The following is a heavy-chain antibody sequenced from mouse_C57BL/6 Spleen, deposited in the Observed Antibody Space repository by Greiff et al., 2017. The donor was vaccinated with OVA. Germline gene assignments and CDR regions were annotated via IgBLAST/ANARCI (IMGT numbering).Heavy chain of an antibody. CDR2: ISGGGGNT. CDR3: ARHDDDGNWYFDV. CDR1: GFTFSSYT. V-gene: IGHV5-9*01. D-gene: IGHD1-2*01. Sequence: EVKVEESGGGLVKPGGSLKLSCAASGFTFSSYTMSWVRQTPEKRLEWVATISGGGGNTYYPDSVKGRFTISRDNAKNTLYLQMSSLRSEDTALYYCARHDDDGNWYFDVWGTGTTVTVSS. J-gene: IGHJ1*03.